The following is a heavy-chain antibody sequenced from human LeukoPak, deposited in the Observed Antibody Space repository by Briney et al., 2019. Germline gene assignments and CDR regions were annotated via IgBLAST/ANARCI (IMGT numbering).Heavy chain of an antibody. D-gene: IGHD3-3*01. CDR3: ARGHSPEGADYDFWSGPHVTRDDVMDV. V-gene: IGHV1-18*01. Sequence: ASVKVSCKASGYSFTSYGISWVRQAPGQGLEWMGWISAYNGNTNYAQNLQGRVTMTTDTSTTTAYMELRSLRSDDTAVYYCARGHSPEGADYDFWSGPHVTRDDVMDVWGKGTTVTVSS. CDR2: ISAYNGNT. J-gene: IGHJ6*03. CDR1: GYSFTSYG.